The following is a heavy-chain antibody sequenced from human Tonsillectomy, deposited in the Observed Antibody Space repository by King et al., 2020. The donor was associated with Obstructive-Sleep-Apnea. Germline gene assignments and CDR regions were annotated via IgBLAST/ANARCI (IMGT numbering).Heavy chain of an antibody. D-gene: IGHD2-15*01. CDR3: AHRRSGGSALDY. CDR2: IYWDDDK. V-gene: IGHV2-5*02. CDR1: GFSLSTSGVG. J-gene: IGHJ4*02. Sequence: TLKESGPTLVKPTQTLTLTCTFSGFSLSTSGVGVGWIRQPPGKALEWLAPIYWDDDKRYSPSLKSRLTITKDTSKNQVVLTMTNMDPVDTATYYCAHRRSGGSALDYWGQGTLVTVSS.